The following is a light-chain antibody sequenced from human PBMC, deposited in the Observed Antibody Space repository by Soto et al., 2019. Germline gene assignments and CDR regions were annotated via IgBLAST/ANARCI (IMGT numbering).Light chain of an antibody. CDR2: DVS. CDR3: SSYTSSSAHYV. J-gene: IGLJ1*01. V-gene: IGLV2-14*01. CDR1: SSDVGAYNY. Sequence: SVLTQPASVSGSPGQSITISCTGTSSDVGAYNYVSWYQQLPGKAPQLMIYDVSNRPSGVSNRFSGSKSGNTAFLTIFGLQAEDEADYYCSSYTSSSAHYVFGTGTKVTVL.